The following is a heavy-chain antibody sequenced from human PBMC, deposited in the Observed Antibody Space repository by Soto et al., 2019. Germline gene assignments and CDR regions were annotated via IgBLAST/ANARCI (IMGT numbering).Heavy chain of an antibody. V-gene: IGHV3-9*01. CDR3: AKDSGSLGGWFDP. J-gene: IGHJ5*02. Sequence: GGSLRLSCAASGFTFDDYAMHWVRQAPGKGLEWVSGISWNSGSIGYADSVKGRFTISRDNAKNSLYLQMNSLRAEDTALYYCAKDSGSLGGWFDPWGQGTLVTVSS. CDR1: GFTFDDYA. D-gene: IGHD2-15*01. CDR2: ISWNSGSI.